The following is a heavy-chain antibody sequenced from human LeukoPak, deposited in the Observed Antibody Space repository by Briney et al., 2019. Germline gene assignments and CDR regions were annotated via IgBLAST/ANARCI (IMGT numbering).Heavy chain of an antibody. CDR2: INSDGSST. CDR3: AKDLGLLIWFGELPSPDAFDI. Sequence: GGSLRLSCAASGFTFSSYWMHWVRQAPGKGLVWVSRINSDGSSTIYADAVKGRFTISRDNAKNTRYLQMNSLRAEDTAVYYCAKDLGLLIWFGELPSPDAFDIWGQGTMVTVSS. V-gene: IGHV3-74*01. D-gene: IGHD3-10*01. CDR1: GFTFSSYW. J-gene: IGHJ3*02.